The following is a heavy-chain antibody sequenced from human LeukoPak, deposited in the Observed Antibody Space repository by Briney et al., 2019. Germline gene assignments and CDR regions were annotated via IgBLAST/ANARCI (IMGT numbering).Heavy chain of an antibody. CDR3: AHAYYFGSRSYYNVWFAP. CDR1: GFSLGTSGVG. CDR2: IYWDDAK. J-gene: IGHJ5*02. Sequence: SGPTLVNPTQTLTLTCTFSGFSLGTSGVGVGWIRQPPGLVAELIALIYWDDAKYYSPSLKSSLSSSRDTSRNQVALTMTNMDPLDTGTYFCAHAYYFGSRSYYNVWFAPWGLGTLVPVFS. D-gene: IGHD3-10*01. V-gene: IGHV2-5*02.